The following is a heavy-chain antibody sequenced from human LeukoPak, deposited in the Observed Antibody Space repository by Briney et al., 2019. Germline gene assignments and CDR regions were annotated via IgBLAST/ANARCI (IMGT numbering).Heavy chain of an antibody. CDR1: GFTFSNYW. J-gene: IGHJ3*02. Sequence: PGGSLRLSCAASGFTFSNYWMHWVRQAPGKGLVWVSRINSDGSSTSYADSVKGRFTISRDNAKNTLYLQMNNLTAEDTAVYYCTRDYQPVYSFVFHIWGQGTMVTVSS. D-gene: IGHD5-12*01. V-gene: IGHV3-74*01. CDR2: INSDGSST. CDR3: TRDYQPVYSFVFHI.